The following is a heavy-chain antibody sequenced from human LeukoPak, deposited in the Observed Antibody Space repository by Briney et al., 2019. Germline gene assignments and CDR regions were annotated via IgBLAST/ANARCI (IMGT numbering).Heavy chain of an antibody. CDR1: GYTFTGYY. Sequence: GASVKVSCKASGYTFTGYYMHWVRQAPGQGLEWMGRINPNSGGTNYAQKFQGRVTMTRDTSNSTAYMELSRLRSDDTAVYYCARDTYYYDSSGYSNWFDPWGQGTLVTVSS. CDR2: INPNSGGT. V-gene: IGHV1-2*06. CDR3: ARDTYYYDSSGYSNWFDP. J-gene: IGHJ5*02. D-gene: IGHD3-22*01.